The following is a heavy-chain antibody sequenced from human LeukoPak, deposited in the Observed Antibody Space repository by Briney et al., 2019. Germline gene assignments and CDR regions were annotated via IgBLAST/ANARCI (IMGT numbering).Heavy chain of an antibody. CDR1: GFTFSDYY. J-gene: IGHJ4*02. CDR2: ISSTGDRI. D-gene: IGHD3-3*01. V-gene: IGHV3-11*04. Sequence: KPGGSLRVSCAATGFTFSDYYMTWIRQAPGMGLECVSYISSTGDRIYYADSVRGRFTISRDNAKNSLSLQMDSLRAEDTAIYYCARVYDFWSGYYLDYWGQGALVTVSS. CDR3: ARVYDFWSGYYLDY.